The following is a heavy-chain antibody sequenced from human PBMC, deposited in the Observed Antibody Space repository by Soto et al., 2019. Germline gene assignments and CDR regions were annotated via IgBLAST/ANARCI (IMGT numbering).Heavy chain of an antibody. CDR3: ARDLGLQSAFDY. V-gene: IGHV3-33*01. D-gene: IGHD4-4*01. CDR2: IWYGGSSK. Sequence: PGGSLRLSCAASGFTFSSYGMHWVRQAPGKGLEWVAKIWYGGSSKYYADSVKGRFTISRDNAKNSLHLQMNSLRDDDTAVYYCARDLGLQSAFDYWGLGTLVTVSS. CDR1: GFTFSSYG. J-gene: IGHJ4*02.